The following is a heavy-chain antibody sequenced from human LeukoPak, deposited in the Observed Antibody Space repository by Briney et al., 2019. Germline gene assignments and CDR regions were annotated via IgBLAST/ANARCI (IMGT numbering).Heavy chain of an antibody. J-gene: IGHJ6*02. Sequence: PGRSLRLSCTASGFTFGDYAMSWVRQAPGKGLEWVGFIRSKAYGGTTEYAASVKGRFTISRDDSKSIAYLQMNSLKTEDTAVYYCTRVVDYYDSSGYYYPYYYYYGMDVWGQGTTVTASS. CDR2: IRSKAYGGTT. CDR3: TRVVDYYDSSGYYYPYYYYYGMDV. CDR1: GFTFGDYA. D-gene: IGHD3-22*01. V-gene: IGHV3-49*04.